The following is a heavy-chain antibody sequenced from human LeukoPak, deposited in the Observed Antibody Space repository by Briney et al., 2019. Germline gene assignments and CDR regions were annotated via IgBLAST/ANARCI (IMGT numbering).Heavy chain of an antibody. CDR3: ARVLGSTYYYDSSGYYYDY. J-gene: IGHJ4*02. CDR2: INAGNGNT. V-gene: IGHV1-3*01. Sequence: ASVKVSCKASGYTFTSYAMHWVRQAPGQRLEWMGWINAGNGNTKYSQKFQGRVTITRDTSASTAYMELSSLRSEDTAVYYCARVLGSTYYYDSSGYYYDYWGQGTLVTVSS. CDR1: GYTFTSYA. D-gene: IGHD3-22*01.